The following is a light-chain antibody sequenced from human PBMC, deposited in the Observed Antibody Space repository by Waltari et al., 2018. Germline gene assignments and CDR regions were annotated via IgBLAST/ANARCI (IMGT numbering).Light chain of an antibody. V-gene: IGLV2-11*01. CDR3: CSYAGAYTYV. J-gene: IGLJ1*01. Sequence: QSALTQPRSVFGSPGQSVTISCTGTSSDVGTYDRVSWYQQSPGKAPKLMIYDVSKQPLGVPSRFCGPKSGNTASLTISGLQAEDEADYYCCSYAGAYTYVFGTGTKVTVL. CDR2: DVS. CDR1: SSDVGTYDR.